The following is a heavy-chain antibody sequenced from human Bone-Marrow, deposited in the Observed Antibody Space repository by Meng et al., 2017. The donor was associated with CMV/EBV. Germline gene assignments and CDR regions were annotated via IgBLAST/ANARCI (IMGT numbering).Heavy chain of an antibody. V-gene: IGHV3-23*01. CDR2: ISGGGSTT. CDR1: GFTFSSYA. D-gene: IGHD5/OR15-5a*01. J-gene: IGHJ4*02. Sequence: GGSLRLSCAASGFTFSSYAMNWVRQAPGKGLEWVSVISGGGSTTYYADSVKGRFTLSRDNSKNTVYLQMNSLRADDTAVYYCAKKVSGNAPLDYWGQGTRVTVYS. CDR3: AKKVSGNAPLDY.